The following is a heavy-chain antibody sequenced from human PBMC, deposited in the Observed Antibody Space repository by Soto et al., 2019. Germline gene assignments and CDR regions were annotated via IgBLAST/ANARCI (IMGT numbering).Heavy chain of an antibody. CDR3: ARGDVRVVASFDP. J-gene: IGHJ5*02. D-gene: IGHD2-15*01. CDR1: GGSITSYA. V-gene: IGHV1-69*13. CDR2: IISMFGTT. Sequence: ASVKVSCKASGGSITSYAVSWVRQAPGQGLEWMGGIISMFGTTHYAQKFQGRVTITADESTNTAYMELSRLISDDTAVYYCARGDVRVVASFDPWGQGALVTVSS.